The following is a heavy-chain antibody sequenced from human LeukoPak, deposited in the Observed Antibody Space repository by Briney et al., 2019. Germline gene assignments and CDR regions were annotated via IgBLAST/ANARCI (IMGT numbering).Heavy chain of an antibody. V-gene: IGHV3-23*01. CDR2: ISGSGGST. Sequence: GGSLRLSCAASGFTFSSYAMSWVRQAPGKGLEWVSAISGSGGSTYYADSVKGRFTISRDNSKNTLYLQMNSLRAEDTAVYYCAKDGDIVVVPAAKGDAFDIWGQGTMVTVSS. CDR3: AKDGDIVVVPAAKGDAFDI. D-gene: IGHD2-2*01. CDR1: GFTFSSYA. J-gene: IGHJ3*02.